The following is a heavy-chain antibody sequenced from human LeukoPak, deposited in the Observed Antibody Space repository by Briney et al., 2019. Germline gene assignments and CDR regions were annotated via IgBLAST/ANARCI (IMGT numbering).Heavy chain of an antibody. D-gene: IGHD6-19*01. Sequence: PGGSLRLSCAASGFTFTSYAMNWVRHAPGKGLEWVSTIIDSGSSTYYVDSVKGRFTISRDNSKNTLYLKMNCLRAEDTAVYYCAKDSIGWYQRRSNYFDYWGQGTLVTVSS. J-gene: IGHJ4*02. V-gene: IGHV3-23*01. CDR2: IIDSGSST. CDR3: AKDSIGWYQRRSNYFDY. CDR1: GFTFTSYA.